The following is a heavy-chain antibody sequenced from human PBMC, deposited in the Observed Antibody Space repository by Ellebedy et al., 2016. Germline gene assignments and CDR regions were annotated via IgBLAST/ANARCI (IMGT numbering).Heavy chain of an antibody. CDR2: ISGVKTNVT. D-gene: IGHD2-21*01. J-gene: IGHJ4*02. CDR1: GFSFSGYA. CDR3: AKDLPDWANDY. Sequence: GGSLRLXXAASGFSFSGYAMHWVRQAPGRGLEWVAYISGVKTNVTFYADSVKGRFTISRDNAKNSVYLQMNSLTVDDTAVYYCAKDLPDWANDYWGQGVLVTVSS. V-gene: IGHV3-48*04.